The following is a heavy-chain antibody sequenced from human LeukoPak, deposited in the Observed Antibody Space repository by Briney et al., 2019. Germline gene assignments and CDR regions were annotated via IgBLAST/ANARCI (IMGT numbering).Heavy chain of an antibody. Sequence: GGSLRLSCVASGFTFSTYWMHWVRQAPGKGLVWVSRINIDGSSTNYADSVKGRFTISRDNAENTLYMQMNSLRGEDTAVYYCARGAQLTGMASDHWGQGTLVTVSS. CDR3: ARGAQLTGMASDH. D-gene: IGHD3-9*01. J-gene: IGHJ4*02. V-gene: IGHV3-74*01. CDR1: GFTFSTYW. CDR2: INIDGSST.